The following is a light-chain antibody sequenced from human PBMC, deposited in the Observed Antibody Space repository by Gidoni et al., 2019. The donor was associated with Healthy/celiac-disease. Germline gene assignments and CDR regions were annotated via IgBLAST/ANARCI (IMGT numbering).Light chain of an antibody. CDR2: KAS. Sequence: IKMTQSPSPLSSSVGDRVTITCRASQIISSWLAWYQQRPGKAPKLLFYKASSVESGVPSRFSGSGSGTEFTLTISSLQPDDFATYYCQQYNSYVFTFGPGTKVDIK. CDR3: QQYNSYVFT. J-gene: IGKJ3*01. CDR1: QIISSW. V-gene: IGKV1-5*03.